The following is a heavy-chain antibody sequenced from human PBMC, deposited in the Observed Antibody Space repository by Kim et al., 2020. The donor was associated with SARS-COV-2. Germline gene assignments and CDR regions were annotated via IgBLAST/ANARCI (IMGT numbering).Heavy chain of an antibody. CDR3: ARVKRAGTTDWFDP. CDR1: GFTFNKYW. CDR2: VKQDESEK. Sequence: GGSLRLSCAASGFTFNKYWMSWVRQAPGKGPEWVANVKQDESEKYYVDSVMGRFTISRDNAKNSVYLQMSSLRAEDTAVYFCARVKRAGTTDWFDPWGQGTLVTVS. J-gene: IGHJ5*02. V-gene: IGHV3-7*03. D-gene: IGHD1-7*01.